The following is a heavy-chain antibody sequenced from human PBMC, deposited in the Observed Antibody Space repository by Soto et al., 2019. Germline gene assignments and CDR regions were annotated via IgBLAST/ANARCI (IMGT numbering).Heavy chain of an antibody. V-gene: IGHV3-53*02. D-gene: IGHD6-13*01. CDR1: GFSVGSNY. CDR2: IHSGGNT. CDR3: TRAGTSSSWNYFDY. J-gene: IGHJ4*02. Sequence: EVQVVETGGGLIQPGGSLRLSCAASGFSVGSNYMSWVRQAPGKWLQWVSIIHSGGNTFYADSVRGRFTISRDDSKNTLFLQMNSLRAEDTAVYYCTRAGTSSSWNYFDYWGQGTLVTVSA.